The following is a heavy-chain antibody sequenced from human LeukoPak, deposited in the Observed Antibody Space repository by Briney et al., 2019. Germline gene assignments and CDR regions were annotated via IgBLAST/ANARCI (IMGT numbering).Heavy chain of an antibody. J-gene: IGHJ6*03. CDR1: GFTFSSYW. D-gene: IGHD4-17*01. CDR2: VKQDGSEE. Sequence: GGSLRLSCAASGFTFSSYWMSWVRQAPGKGLGWVANVKQDGSEEYYVDSVKGRFTISRDNAKNSLYLQMNSLRAEDTAVYYCARDRKWVTTMYYYYYMDVWGKGTTVTVSS. V-gene: IGHV3-7*01. CDR3: ARDRKWVTTMYYYYYMDV.